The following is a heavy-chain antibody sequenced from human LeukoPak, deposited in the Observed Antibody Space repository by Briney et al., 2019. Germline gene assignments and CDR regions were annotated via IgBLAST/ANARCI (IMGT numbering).Heavy chain of an antibody. J-gene: IGHJ6*02. CDR3: ARDLLTAAGPFYYWYYGMDV. D-gene: IGHD6-13*01. V-gene: IGHV3-33*08. Sequence: PGGSLRLSCAASGFTFSTYAMHWVRQAPGKGLEWVAVMWYDGSNKYYADSVKGRFTISRDNSKNTLYLQMNSLRAEDTAVYYCARDLLTAAGPFYYWYYGMDVWGQGTTVTVSS. CDR1: GFTFSTYA. CDR2: MWYDGSNK.